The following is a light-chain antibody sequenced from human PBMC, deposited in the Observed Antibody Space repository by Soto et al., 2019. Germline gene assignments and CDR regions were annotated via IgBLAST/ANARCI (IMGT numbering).Light chain of an antibody. CDR2: DNT. J-gene: IGLJ2*01. CDR1: SSYAL. CDR3: SSYGGRG. Sequence: QSALTQPASVSGSPGQSITISCTVTSSYALVSWFQYHPGKAPKLVMYDNTKRPSGVSERLSGSRSDNTASLIITGLQTDDEADYYCSSYGGRGFGGGTMLTVL. V-gene: IGLV2-23*01.